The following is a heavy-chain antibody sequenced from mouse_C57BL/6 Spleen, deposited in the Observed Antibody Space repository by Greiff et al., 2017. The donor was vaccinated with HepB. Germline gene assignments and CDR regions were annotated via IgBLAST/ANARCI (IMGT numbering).Heavy chain of an antibody. J-gene: IGHJ4*01. CDR1: GYTFTSYW. Sequence: QVQLQQPGAELVRPGSSVKLSCKASGYTFTSYWMDWVKQRPGQGLEWIGNIYPSDSETHYNQKFKDKATLTVAKSSSTAYMQLSSLTSEDSAIYYCASHSNYGFYYYAMDYWGQGTSVTVSS. CDR2: IYPSDSET. V-gene: IGHV1-61*01. D-gene: IGHD2-5*01. CDR3: ASHSNYGFYYYAMDY.